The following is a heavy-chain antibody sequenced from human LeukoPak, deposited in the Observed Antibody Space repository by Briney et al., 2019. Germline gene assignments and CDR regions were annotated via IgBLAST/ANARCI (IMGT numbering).Heavy chain of an antibody. J-gene: IGHJ5*02. CDR1: GGTFSSYA. Sequence: ASVKVSCKASGGTFSSYAISWVRQAPGQGLEWMGGIIPIFGTANYAQKFQGRVTITADKSTSTAYMELSSLRSEDTAVYYCARDPTGLEQQLVRGRDNWFDPWGQGTLVTVSS. V-gene: IGHV1-69*06. D-gene: IGHD6-13*01. CDR3: ARDPTGLEQQLVRGRDNWFDP. CDR2: IIPIFGTA.